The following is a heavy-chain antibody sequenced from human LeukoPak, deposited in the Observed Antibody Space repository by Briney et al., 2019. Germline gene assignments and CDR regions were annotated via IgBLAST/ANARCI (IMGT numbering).Heavy chain of an antibody. Sequence: ASVKVSCKASGYTFTSYGISWVRQAPGQGLEWMGWISAYNGNTNYAQKLQGRVTMTTDTSTSTAYMELRSLRSDDTAVYYCARTYYYYGDHACDYWGQGTLVTVSS. V-gene: IGHV1-18*01. J-gene: IGHJ4*02. D-gene: IGHD4-17*01. CDR1: GYTFTSYG. CDR2: ISAYNGNT. CDR3: ARTYYYYGDHACDY.